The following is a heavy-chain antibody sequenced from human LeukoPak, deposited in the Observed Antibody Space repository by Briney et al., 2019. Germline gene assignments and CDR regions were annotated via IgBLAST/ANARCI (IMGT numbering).Heavy chain of an antibody. V-gene: IGHV1-24*01. D-gene: IGHD3-10*01. Sequence: ASVKVSCKVSGHALTELSIHWVRQAPGKGFEWMGGVDPKGGATIYAQNFQGRVTVTDDTSTDTTYMELSGLTSEDTALYYCAGDVLVSGGSYYHGYWGQGTLVTVPS. CDR3: AGDVLVSGGSYYHGY. CDR1: GHALTELS. J-gene: IGHJ4*02. CDR2: VDPKGGAT.